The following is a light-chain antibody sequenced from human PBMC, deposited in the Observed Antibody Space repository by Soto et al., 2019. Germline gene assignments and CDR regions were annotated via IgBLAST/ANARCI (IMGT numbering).Light chain of an antibody. CDR1: QDIATY. CDR3: QQSYSIRSWT. CDR2: AAS. J-gene: IGKJ1*01. Sequence: DIQMTQSPSSLSASVGNRVTITCQASQDIATYLNWYQQRPGRAPNLLIYAASNLPTGVPSRFSGSGSGTDFTLTINSLQPEDFGTYYCQQSYSIRSWTFGQGTKVDIK. V-gene: IGKV1-39*01.